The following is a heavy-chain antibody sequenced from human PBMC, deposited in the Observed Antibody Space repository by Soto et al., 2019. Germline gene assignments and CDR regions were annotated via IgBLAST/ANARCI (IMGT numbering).Heavy chain of an antibody. Sequence: ASVKVSCKASGYTFTSYGISWVRQAPGQGLEWMGWISAYNGNTNYAQKLQGRVTMTTDTSTSTAYMELRSLRSDDMAMYYCARGYCSSGSCYPFDYWGQGTLVTVSS. J-gene: IGHJ4*02. CDR3: ARGYCSSGSCYPFDY. D-gene: IGHD2-15*01. CDR2: ISAYNGNT. CDR1: GYTFTSYG. V-gene: IGHV1-18*03.